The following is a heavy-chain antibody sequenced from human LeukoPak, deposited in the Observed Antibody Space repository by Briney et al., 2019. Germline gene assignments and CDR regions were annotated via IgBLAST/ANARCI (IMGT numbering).Heavy chain of an antibody. V-gene: IGHV4-39*07. Sequence: SQTLSLTCTVSGGSISSSSYYWGWIRQPPGKGLEWGGRIYYSGSTYYNPSLKGRVTISVDTSKNQFSRKLSCVTAAETAVYVCAREPYYDFRSASADYWGQGTLVTVSS. J-gene: IGHJ4*02. D-gene: IGHD3-3*01. CDR1: GGSISSSSYY. CDR2: IYYSGST. CDR3: AREPYYDFRSASADY.